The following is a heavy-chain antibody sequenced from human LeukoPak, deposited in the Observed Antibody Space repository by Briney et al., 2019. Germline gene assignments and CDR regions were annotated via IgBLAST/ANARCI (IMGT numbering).Heavy chain of an antibody. CDR3: SRSGSYSRYYYYYYMDV. V-gene: IGHV1-8*01. CDR2: MNPNSGNT. J-gene: IGHJ6*03. CDR1: GYTFTSYD. Sequence: GASVKVSCKASGYTFTSYDINWGRQATGQGLEVRGGMNPNSGNTGYAQKFQGRVTMTRNTSISTAYMELSSLRSEDTAVYYCSRSGSYSRYYYYYYMDVWGKGTTVTISS. D-gene: IGHD3-10*01.